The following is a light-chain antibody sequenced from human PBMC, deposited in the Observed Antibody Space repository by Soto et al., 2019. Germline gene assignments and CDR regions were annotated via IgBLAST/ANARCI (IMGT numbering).Light chain of an antibody. J-gene: IGKJ1*01. V-gene: IGKV1-5*01. CDR1: QSISSW. CDR2: DAS. Sequence: DIQMTQSPSTLSASVGDRVTITCRASQSISSWLAWYQQKPGKAPKLLIYDASSLESGVPSRFSGSGSGTVFTLTISSLQPDDFATYYCQQYNSHTFGQGTKVEIK. CDR3: QQYNSHT.